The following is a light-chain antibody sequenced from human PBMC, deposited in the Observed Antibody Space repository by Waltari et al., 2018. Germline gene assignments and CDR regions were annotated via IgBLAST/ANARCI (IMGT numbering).Light chain of an antibody. CDR3: CSHGGSNNFYI. CDR2: EVT. J-gene: IGLJ1*01. Sequence: QSALTQPPSASGSPGQTVTSSCTGTSSDVGAYNYVPWSQQYPVKAPKLIISEVTNRPSGVPGRFSVSKSGNTASLSVSGLQADDEADFYCCSHGGSNNFYIFGTGTTVTVL. V-gene: IGLV2-8*01. CDR1: SSDVGAYNY.